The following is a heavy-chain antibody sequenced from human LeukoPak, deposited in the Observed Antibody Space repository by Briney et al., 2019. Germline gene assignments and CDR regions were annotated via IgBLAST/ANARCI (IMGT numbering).Heavy chain of an antibody. Sequence: ASVKVSCKASGYSFTDYYIHWVRQAPGQGFEWMGWINPSSGGTYYAQKFQGRVTMTRETSISTAYMELSSLRSDDMAMYYCARDQSGSYLNWGQGTLVTVSS. CDR2: INPSSGGT. V-gene: IGHV1-2*02. D-gene: IGHD3-10*01. CDR3: ARDQSGSYLN. CDR1: GYSFTDYY. J-gene: IGHJ1*01.